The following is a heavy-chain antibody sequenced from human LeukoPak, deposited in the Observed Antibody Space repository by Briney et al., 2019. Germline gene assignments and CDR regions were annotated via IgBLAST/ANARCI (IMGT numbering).Heavy chain of an antibody. Sequence: ASVKVSCKASGYTFTSYGISWVRQAPGQGLEWMGWISAYNGNTNYAQKLQGRVTMTTDTSTSTAYRELRSLRSDEPAVYYCARELVGGPPALYYSYSSGMYVWGQGTTVTGSS. CDR2: ISAYNGNT. D-gene: IGHD1-26*01. CDR3: ARELVGGPPALYYSYSSGMYV. CDR1: GYTFTSYG. J-gene: IGHJ6*02. V-gene: IGHV1-18*01.